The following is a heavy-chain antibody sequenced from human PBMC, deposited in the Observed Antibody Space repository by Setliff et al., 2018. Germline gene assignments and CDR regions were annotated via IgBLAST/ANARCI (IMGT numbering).Heavy chain of an antibody. CDR1: GYTFTSYG. D-gene: IGHD6-19*01. CDR3: ARDRPSSSGWYTYYYYGMGV. CDR2: ISAYNGNT. V-gene: IGHV1-18*01. J-gene: IGHJ6*02. Sequence: ASVKVSCKASGYTFTSYGISWVRQAPGQGLEWMGWISAYNGNTNYAQKLQGRVTMTTDTSTSTAYMELRSLRSDDTAVYYCARDRPSSSGWYTYYYYGMGVWGQGTTVTVSS.